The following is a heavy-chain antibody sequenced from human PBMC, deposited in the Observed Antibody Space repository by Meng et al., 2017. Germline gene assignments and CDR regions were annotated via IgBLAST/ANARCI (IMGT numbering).Heavy chain of an antibody. CDR3: ARGGAARPPDY. Sequence: QGESVEAGGGLVKPGGSLRLPCAGSGFTFSDYYMSWIRQAPGKGLEWVSYISSSGSTIDYEDSVKGRFTISRDNAKNSLYLQMNSLRAEDTAVYYCARGGAARPPDYWGQGTLVTVSS. J-gene: IGHJ4*02. CDR1: GFTFSDYY. V-gene: IGHV3-11*01. CDR2: ISSSGSTI. D-gene: IGHD6-6*01.